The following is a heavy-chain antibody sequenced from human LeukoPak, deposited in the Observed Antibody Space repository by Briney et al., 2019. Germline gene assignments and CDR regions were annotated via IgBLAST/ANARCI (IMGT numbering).Heavy chain of an antibody. V-gene: IGHV1-69*02. CDR2: IIPILGIA. J-gene: IGHJ4*02. Sequence: SVKVSCKASGYTFTRNFMHWVRQAPGQGLEWMGRIIPILGIANYAQKFQGRVTITADKSTSTAYMELSSLRSEDTAVYYCARVDTAMVIDYWGQGTLVTVSS. CDR1: GYTFTRNF. CDR3: ARVDTAMVIDY. D-gene: IGHD5-18*01.